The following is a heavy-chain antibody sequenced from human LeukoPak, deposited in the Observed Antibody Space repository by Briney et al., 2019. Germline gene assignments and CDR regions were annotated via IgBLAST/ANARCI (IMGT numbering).Heavy chain of an antibody. D-gene: IGHD4-17*01. CDR1: GGSISSHY. CDR3: AKGPGAEGLGN. Sequence: SETLSLTCTVSGGSISSHYWSWIRQHPGKGLESIGYISYSGSPYYNPSLKSRLTMSVDTSKNEFSLQLTSLTAADTAVYYCAKGPGAEGLGNWGQGTLVIVSS. CDR2: ISYSGSP. V-gene: IGHV4-59*04. J-gene: IGHJ4*02.